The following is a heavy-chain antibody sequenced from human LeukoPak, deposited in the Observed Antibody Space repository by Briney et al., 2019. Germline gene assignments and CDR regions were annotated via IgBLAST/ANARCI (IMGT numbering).Heavy chain of an antibody. CDR3: ARYYCDSSGYSALDY. CDR1: GGTFSSYA. V-gene: IGHV1-69*04. J-gene: IGHJ4*02. D-gene: IGHD3-22*01. Sequence: VASVKVSCKASGGTFSSYAISWVRQAPGQGLEWMGRIIPILGIANYAQKFQGRVTITADKSTSTAYMELSSLRSEDTAVYYCARYYCDSSGYSALDYWGQGTLVTVSS. CDR2: IIPILGIA.